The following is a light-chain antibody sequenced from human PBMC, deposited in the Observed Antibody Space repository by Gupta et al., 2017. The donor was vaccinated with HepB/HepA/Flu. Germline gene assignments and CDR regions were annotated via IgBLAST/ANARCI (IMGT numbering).Light chain of an antibody. J-gene: IGLJ3*02. Sequence: QFVRTQPPLASASRGARFKPPCILSSGHSNFAITWHQQRPEKGPRFLMKVNSDGSYNKGDGIPDRFSGSSSGAERFLSISSLQSGDEADYYCQAWDTGILVFGGGTKLTVL. CDR3: QAWDTGILV. V-gene: IGLV4-69*01. CDR1: SGHSNFA. CDR2: VNSDGSY.